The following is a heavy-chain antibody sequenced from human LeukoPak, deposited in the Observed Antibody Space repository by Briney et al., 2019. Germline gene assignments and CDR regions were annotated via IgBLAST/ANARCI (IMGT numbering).Heavy chain of an antibody. Sequence: RGSLRLSCAASGLDFSSNWMHWVRHAPGQGLVWVSRIKGDGISTNYADSVKGRFTISRDIAKNTLYLQMNSLRAEDTGVYYCAKDHYWSIDYWGRGTLVTVSS. CDR2: IKGDGIST. D-gene: IGHD3-3*01. V-gene: IGHV3-74*01. CDR3: AKDHYWSIDY. CDR1: GLDFSSNW. J-gene: IGHJ4*02.